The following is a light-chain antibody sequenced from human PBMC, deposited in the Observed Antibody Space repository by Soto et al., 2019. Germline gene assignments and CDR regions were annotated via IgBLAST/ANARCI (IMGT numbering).Light chain of an antibody. V-gene: IGLV2-14*01. J-gene: IGLJ1*01. CDR3: KSYTNNNTFV. CDR1: SSDVGGYNY. Sequence: QSALTQPASVSGSPGQSITISCTGTSSDVGGYNYVSWFQQHPGKAPKLMIYEVSNRPSGVSNLFSGSRSGNTASLTISGLQSEDEAEYYCKSYTNNNTFVFGTGTKVTVL. CDR2: EVS.